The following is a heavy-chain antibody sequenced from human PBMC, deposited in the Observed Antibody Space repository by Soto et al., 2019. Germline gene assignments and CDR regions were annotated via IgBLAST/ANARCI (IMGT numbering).Heavy chain of an antibody. CDR2: ISYDGSNK. J-gene: IGHJ3*02. V-gene: IGHV3-30*18. Sequence: PGGSLRLSCAASGFTFSSYGMHWVRQAPGKGLEWVAVISYDGSNKYYADSVKGRFTISRDNSKNTLYLQMNSLRAEDTAVYYCAKDGELNVKEWLLFPAFDIWGQGTMVTVSS. CDR1: GFTFSSYG. D-gene: IGHD3-3*01. CDR3: AKDGELNVKEWLLFPAFDI.